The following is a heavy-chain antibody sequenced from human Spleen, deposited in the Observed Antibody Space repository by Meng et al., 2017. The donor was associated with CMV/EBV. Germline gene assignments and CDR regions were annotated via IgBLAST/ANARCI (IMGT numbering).Heavy chain of an antibody. Sequence: GGSLRLSCVASGFTFDDYSMHWVRQAPGKGLEWVSGISWNSGNIGYAHFVKGRFTISRDNAENSLYLQMNSLRPEDTALYYCAKVPRGYYYYYGMDVWGQGTTVTVSS. V-gene: IGHV3-9*01. CDR3: AKVPRGYYYYYGMDV. CDR2: ISWNSGNI. CDR1: GFTFDDYS. J-gene: IGHJ6*02.